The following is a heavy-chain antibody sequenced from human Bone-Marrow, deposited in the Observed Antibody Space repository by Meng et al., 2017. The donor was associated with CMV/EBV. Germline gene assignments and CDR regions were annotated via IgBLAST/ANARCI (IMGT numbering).Heavy chain of an antibody. CDR3: ARDRLRGVVVPAATLNWFDP. V-gene: IGHV3-21*01. J-gene: IGHJ5*02. CDR1: GFTFSSYS. CDR2: ISSSSSYI. D-gene: IGHD2-2*01. Sequence: LSLTCAASGFTFSSYSMNWVRQAPGKGLEWVSSISSSSSYIYYADSVKGRFTISRDNAKNSLYLQMNSLRAEDTAVYYCARDRLRGVVVPAATLNWFDPWGQGTLVTVSS.